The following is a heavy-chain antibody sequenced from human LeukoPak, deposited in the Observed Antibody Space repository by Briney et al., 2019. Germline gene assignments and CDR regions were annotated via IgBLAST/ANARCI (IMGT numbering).Heavy chain of an antibody. J-gene: IGHJ4*02. D-gene: IGHD6-19*01. Sequence: GASVKVSCKASGYTFTSYYMHWVRQAPGQGLEWMGIINPSGGSTSYAQKFQGRVTMTRDTSTSTVYMELSSLRSEDTAVYYCARATRIAVAGTEFDYWGQGTLVTVSS. CDR2: INPSGGST. CDR3: ARATRIAVAGTEFDY. V-gene: IGHV1-46*01. CDR1: GYTFTSYY.